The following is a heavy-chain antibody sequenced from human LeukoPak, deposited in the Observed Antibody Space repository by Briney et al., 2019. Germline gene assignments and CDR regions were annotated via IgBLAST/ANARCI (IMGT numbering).Heavy chain of an antibody. CDR2: ISSSSSYI. CDR1: GFTFSSYS. D-gene: IGHD6-6*01. CDR3: ARERLPEYSSSFFDY. Sequence: PGGSLRPSCAASGFTFSSYSMNWVRQAPGKGLEGVSAISSSSSYIYYADSVKGRFTISRDNAKNSLYLQMNSLRAEDTAVYYCARERLPEYSSSFFDYWGQGTLVTVSS. J-gene: IGHJ4*02. V-gene: IGHV3-21*01.